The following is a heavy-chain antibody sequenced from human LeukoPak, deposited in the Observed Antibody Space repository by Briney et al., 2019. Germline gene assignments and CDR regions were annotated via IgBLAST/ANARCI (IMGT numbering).Heavy chain of an antibody. J-gene: IGHJ3*02. CDR1: GGSISSHH. Sequence: SETLSLTCTVSGGSISSHHWNWIRQPPGKGLEWIGYIYYSGGTNYNPSLKSRLSISVDTSKNQSSLKLRSLTASGTAVYYCATLSYGAFDIWGRGTMVTVSS. CDR2: IYYSGGT. D-gene: IGHD1-26*01. CDR3: ATLSYGAFDI. V-gene: IGHV4-59*11.